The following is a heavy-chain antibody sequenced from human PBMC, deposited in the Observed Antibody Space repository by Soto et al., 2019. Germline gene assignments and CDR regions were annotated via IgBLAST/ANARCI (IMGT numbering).Heavy chain of an antibody. Sequence: PSETLSLTCTVSGGSISSYYWSWIRQPPGKGLEWIGYIYYSGSTNYNPSLKSRVTISVDTSKNQFSLKLSSVTAADTAVYYCARHKSSDRPYYYYYGMDVWGQGTTVT. CDR3: ARHKSSDRPYYYYYGMDV. V-gene: IGHV4-59*08. CDR1: GGSISSYY. CDR2: IYYSGST. D-gene: IGHD3-10*01. J-gene: IGHJ6*02.